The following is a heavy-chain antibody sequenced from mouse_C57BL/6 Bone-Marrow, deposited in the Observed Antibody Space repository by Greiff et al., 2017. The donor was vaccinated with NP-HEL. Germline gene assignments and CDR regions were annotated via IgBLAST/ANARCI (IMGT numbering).Heavy chain of an antibody. D-gene: IGHD2-4*01. Sequence: EVQLVESEGGLVQPGSSMKLSCTASGFTFSDYYMAWVRQVPEKGLEWVANINSDGSSTYYLDSLQSRFIISRDNAKNILYLQMRSLKSEDTATYYCAREGGLRRRTYAMDYWGQGTSVTVSS. J-gene: IGHJ4*01. V-gene: IGHV5-16*01. CDR2: INSDGSST. CDR3: AREGGLRRRTYAMDY. CDR1: GFTFSDYY.